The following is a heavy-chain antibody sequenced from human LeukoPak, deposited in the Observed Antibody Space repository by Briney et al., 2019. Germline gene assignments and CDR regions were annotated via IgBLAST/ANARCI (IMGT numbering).Heavy chain of an antibody. Sequence: GASVKVSCKASGGTFISYAISWVRQAPGQGLEWMGGIIPIFGTANYAQKFQGRVTITADESTSTAYMELSSLRSEDTAVYYCASGGSGYYYYYGMDVWGQGTTVTVSS. CDR2: IIPIFGTA. V-gene: IGHV1-69*13. CDR1: GGTFISYA. CDR3: ASGGSGYYYYYGMDV. D-gene: IGHD6-19*01. J-gene: IGHJ6*02.